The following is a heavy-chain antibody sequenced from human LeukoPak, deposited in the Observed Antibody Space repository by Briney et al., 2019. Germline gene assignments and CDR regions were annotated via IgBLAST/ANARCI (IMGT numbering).Heavy chain of an antibody. Sequence: GGSLRLSCAASGFTFDDYGMSWVRQAPGRGLEWVSGINWNGGSTGYADSVKGRFTISRDNAKNSLYLQMNSLRAEDTALYYCANEPDTAMVEGWFDPWGQGTLVTVSS. CDR3: ANEPDTAMVEGWFDP. V-gene: IGHV3-20*04. CDR1: GFTFDDYG. J-gene: IGHJ5*02. D-gene: IGHD5-18*01. CDR2: INWNGGST.